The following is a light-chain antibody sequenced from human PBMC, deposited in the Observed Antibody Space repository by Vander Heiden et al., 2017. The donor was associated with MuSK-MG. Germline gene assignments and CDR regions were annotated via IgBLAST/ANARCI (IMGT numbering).Light chain of an antibody. Sequence: EIVLTQSPATLSLSPGERATLSCRASQSVSSYLAWYQQKPGQAPRLLIHDASNRATGIKARFSGSGDGTDFTLTISSREPEDFAVYYCQQRSNGPPGYTFGQGTKLEIK. J-gene: IGKJ2*01. CDR3: QQRSNGPPGYT. CDR1: QSVSSY. V-gene: IGKV3-11*01. CDR2: DAS.